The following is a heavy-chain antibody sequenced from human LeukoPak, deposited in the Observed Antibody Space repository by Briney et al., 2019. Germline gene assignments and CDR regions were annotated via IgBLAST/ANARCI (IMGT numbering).Heavy chain of an antibody. J-gene: IGHJ4*02. CDR3: ARWAGHCSSTSCYERPFDY. CDR2: IIPIFSAT. D-gene: IGHD2-2*01. V-gene: IGHV1-69*13. Sequence: GASVKVSCKASGGTDSNYAVTWLRQAPGQGLEWMGGIIPIFSATNYAQKIQGRLPISADDSTSTAYMELSSLRSEDTAVYYCARWAGHCSSTSCYERPFDYWGQGTLVTVSS. CDR1: GGTDSNYA.